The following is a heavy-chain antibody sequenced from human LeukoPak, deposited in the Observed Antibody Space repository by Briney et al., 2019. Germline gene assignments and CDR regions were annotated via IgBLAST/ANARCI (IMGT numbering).Heavy chain of an antibody. CDR1: GGSISSYY. D-gene: IGHD3-10*01. J-gene: IGHJ6*02. V-gene: IGHV4-59*01. Sequence: SETLSLTCTVSGGSISSYYWSWIRQPPGKGLEWIGYIYYSGSTSYNPSLKSRVTISVDTSKNQFSLKLSSVTAADTAVYYCARTYGSGSYTPYYYYGMDVWGQRTTVTVSS. CDR2: IYYSGST. CDR3: ARTYGSGSYTPYYYYGMDV.